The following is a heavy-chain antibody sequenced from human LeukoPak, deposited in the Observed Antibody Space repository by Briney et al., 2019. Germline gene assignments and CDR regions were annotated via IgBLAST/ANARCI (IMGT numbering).Heavy chain of an antibody. CDR3: AIGASFRIGLRDRGDYIPDYMDD. J-gene: IGHJ4*01. D-gene: IGHD4-11*01. CDR1: AYTFTIYY. V-gene: IGHV1-46*01. CDR2: INPSGGSK. Sequence: ASVKLSCNASAYTFTIYYMHLVRHPPGQGNERVRIINPSGGSKSYAQKFQGRVTMTRDTSTSTVYMELSSLRSEDTAVYYCAIGASFRIGLRDRGDYIPDYMDDWGQGTLVTVSS.